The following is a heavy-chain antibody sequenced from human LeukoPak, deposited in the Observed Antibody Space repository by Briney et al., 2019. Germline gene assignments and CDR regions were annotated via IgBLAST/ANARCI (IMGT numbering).Heavy chain of an antibody. J-gene: IGHJ2*01. V-gene: IGHV1-18*01. CDR3: ARVGGYYPSHWYFDL. CDR1: GYTFTSYG. CDR2: ISAYNGNT. D-gene: IGHD3-22*01. Sequence: GASVKVSCKASGYTFTSYGISWVRQAPGQGLEWMGWISAYNGNTNYAQKLQGRVTMTTDTSTSTAYMELRSLRSDDTAVYYCARVGGYYPSHWYFDLWGRGTLVTVSS.